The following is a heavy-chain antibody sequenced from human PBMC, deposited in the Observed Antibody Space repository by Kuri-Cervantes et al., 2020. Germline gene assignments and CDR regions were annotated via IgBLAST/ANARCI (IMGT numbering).Heavy chain of an antibody. D-gene: IGHD6-13*01. CDR3: ARATYSSSSEGY. Sequence: GESLKISCAASGFTFSSYDMHWVRQATGKGLEWVSAIGTAGDTYYPGSVKGRFTISRENAKNSLYLQMNSLRAGDTAVYYCARATYSSSSEGYWGQGTLVTVSS. J-gene: IGHJ4*02. CDR1: GFTFSSYD. V-gene: IGHV3-13*01. CDR2: IGTAGDT.